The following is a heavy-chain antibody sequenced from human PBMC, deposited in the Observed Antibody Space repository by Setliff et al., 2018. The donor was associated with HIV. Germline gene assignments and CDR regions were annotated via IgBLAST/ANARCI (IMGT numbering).Heavy chain of an antibody. CDR3: ARGGVYYYDSSGWSMDY. CDR1: GYTFTNYF. J-gene: IGHJ4*02. CDR2: IIPVFGTT. Sequence: ASVKVSCKASGYTFTNYFVHWVRQAPGQGLEWMGGIIPVFGTTNYAQKFQGRVTITADESTSTAYMELSSLRSGDTAVYYCARGGVYYYDSSGWSMDYWGQGTLVTVSS. V-gene: IGHV1-69*13. D-gene: IGHD3-22*01.